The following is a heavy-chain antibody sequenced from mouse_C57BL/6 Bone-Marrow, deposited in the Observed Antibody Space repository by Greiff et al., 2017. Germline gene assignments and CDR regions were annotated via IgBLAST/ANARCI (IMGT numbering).Heavy chain of an antibody. CDR2: IDPENGDT. J-gene: IGHJ3*01. Sequence: VQLQQSGAELVRPGASVKLSCTASGFNIKDDYMHWVKQRPEQGLEWIGWIDPENGDTEYASKFQGKATITADTSSNTAYLQLSSLTSEDTAVYYCTTEKLTGSFAYWGQGTQVTVSA. D-gene: IGHD4-1*01. CDR1: GFNIKDDY. V-gene: IGHV14-4*01. CDR3: TTEKLTGSFAY.